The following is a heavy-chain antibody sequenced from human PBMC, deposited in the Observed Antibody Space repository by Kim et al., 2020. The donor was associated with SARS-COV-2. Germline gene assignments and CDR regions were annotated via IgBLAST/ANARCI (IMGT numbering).Heavy chain of an antibody. V-gene: IGHV3-33*01. CDR3: ASLGLGDYYYGMDV. Sequence: YSTSVKGRFTITRDNSKHPLYLQMNSLRAEDTAVYYCASLGLGDYYYGMDVWGQGTTVTVSS. J-gene: IGHJ6*02.